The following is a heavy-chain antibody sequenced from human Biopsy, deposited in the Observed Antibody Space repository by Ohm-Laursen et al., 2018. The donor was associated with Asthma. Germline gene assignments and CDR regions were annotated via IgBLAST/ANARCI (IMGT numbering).Heavy chain of an antibody. V-gene: IGHV4-31*03. D-gene: IGHD3-22*01. CDR1: YGSITSGGYY. CDR2: IYYSGST. J-gene: IGHJ4*02. Sequence: TLSLTCTVSYGSITSGGYYWTWIRQPPGKGLEWIGFIYYSGSTYYNPSLKSRVSISIDTSKNQFSLKLSSVTAADTAVYYCARAQDYYDSRGYYRGFDYWGQGTLVTVSS. CDR3: ARAQDYYDSRGYYRGFDY.